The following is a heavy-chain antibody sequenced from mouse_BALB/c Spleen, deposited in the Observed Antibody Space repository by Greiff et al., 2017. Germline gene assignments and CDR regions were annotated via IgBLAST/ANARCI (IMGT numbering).Heavy chain of an antibody. J-gene: IGHJ2*01. Sequence: EVKLVESGGGLVKPGGSLKLSCAASGFTFSSYTMSWVRQTPEKRLEWVATIISGGSYTYYPDSVKGRFTISRDNAKNTLYLQISSLKSEDTAMYYCTRNLRFDYWGQGTTLTVSS. D-gene: IGHD1-1*01. V-gene: IGHV5-6-4*01. CDR2: IISGGSYT. CDR1: GFTFSSYT. CDR3: TRNLRFDY.